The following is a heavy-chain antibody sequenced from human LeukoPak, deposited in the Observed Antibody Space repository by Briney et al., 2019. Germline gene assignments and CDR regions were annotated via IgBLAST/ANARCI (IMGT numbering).Heavy chain of an antibody. CDR3: ARPGGWYRYYFDY. V-gene: IGHV4-34*01. CDR2: INHSGST. CDR1: GGSFSGYY. J-gene: IGHJ4*02. D-gene: IGHD6-19*01. Sequence: PSETLSLACAVYGGSFSGYYWSWISQPPGKGLEWMGEINHSGSTNYNPSRKHRVSISVDTSKNQFSLRLSSVTAADTAVYYCARPGGWYRYYFDYWGQGTLVTVSS.